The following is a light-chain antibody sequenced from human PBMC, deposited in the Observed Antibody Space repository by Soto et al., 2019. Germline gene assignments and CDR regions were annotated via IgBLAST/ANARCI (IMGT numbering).Light chain of an antibody. CDR2: EVS. Sequence: QSALTQPASVSGSPGQSITISCTGTNSDIGDYNYVSWYQQHPGKAPKLMIYEVSNRPSGISIRFSASKSGNTASLTISGLQTEHEADYYCSSYSVSNTIEVLGHGTKVTVL. V-gene: IGLV2-14*01. J-gene: IGLJ1*01. CDR3: SSYSVSNTIEV. CDR1: NSDIGDYNY.